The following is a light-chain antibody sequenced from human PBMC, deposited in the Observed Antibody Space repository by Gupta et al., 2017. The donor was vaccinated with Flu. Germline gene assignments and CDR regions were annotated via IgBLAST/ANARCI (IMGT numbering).Light chain of an antibody. Sequence: DIQMTQSPSTLSVSVGDRVTITCRASQNINTWLAWYQQKPRGAPKLLIYKTSSLETGVPSRFSGHGDGTEFTLTISSLHTDDFATYYCQQCNTYSFGQGTKVE. V-gene: IGKV1-5*03. J-gene: IGKJ1*01. CDR2: KTS. CDR3: QQCNTYS. CDR1: QNINTW.